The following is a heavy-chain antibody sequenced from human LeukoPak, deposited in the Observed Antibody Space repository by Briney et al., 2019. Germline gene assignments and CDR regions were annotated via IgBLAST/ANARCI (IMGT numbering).Heavy chain of an antibody. J-gene: IGHJ3*02. CDR1: GFTFSSYG. CDR2: ISYDGSNK. Sequence: PGRSLRLSCAASGFTFSSYGMHWVRQAPGKGLEWVAVISYDGSNKYYADSVKGRFTISRDNSKNTLYLQMNSLRAEDTAVYYCAKEGSSGWYRHNAFDIWGQGTMVTVSS. D-gene: IGHD6-19*01. V-gene: IGHV3-30*18. CDR3: AKEGSSGWYRHNAFDI.